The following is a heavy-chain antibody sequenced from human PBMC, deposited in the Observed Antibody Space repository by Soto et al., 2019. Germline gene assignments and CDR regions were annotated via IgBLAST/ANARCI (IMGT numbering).Heavy chain of an antibody. CDR2: IYYSGST. J-gene: IGHJ6*02. D-gene: IGHD3-10*01. V-gene: IGHV4-31*03. CDR3: ARDLRFGEPYYYYGMDV. CDR1: GGSISSGGYY. Sequence: QVQLQESGPGLVKPSQTLSLTCTVSGGSISSGGYYWSWIRQHPGKGLEWIGYIYYSGSTYYNPSLKSRVTLSVDTSKNRFSLKLSSVTAADTAVYYCARDLRFGEPYYYYGMDVWGQGTTVTVSS.